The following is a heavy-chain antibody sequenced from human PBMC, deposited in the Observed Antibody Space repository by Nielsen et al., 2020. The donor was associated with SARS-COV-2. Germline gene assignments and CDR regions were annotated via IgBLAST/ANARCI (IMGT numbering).Heavy chain of an antibody. CDR3: ARWGRSVYDNADDSFDM. Sequence: ASVKVSCKASGYIFTNYYMHWVRQAPGQGLEWMGIINPSGGSTNLAQKFQGRVTMTRDTSTGTLYMELSSLRSEDTAVYYCARWGRSVYDNADDSFDMWGQGTMVTVSS. CDR2: INPSGGST. J-gene: IGHJ3*02. D-gene: IGHD3-22*01. CDR1: GYIFTNYY. V-gene: IGHV1-46*01.